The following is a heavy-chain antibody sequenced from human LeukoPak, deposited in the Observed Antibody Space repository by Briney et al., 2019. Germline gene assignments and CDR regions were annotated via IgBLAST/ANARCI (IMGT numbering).Heavy chain of an antibody. V-gene: IGHV3-48*02. CDR1: EFTFSSYS. J-gene: IGHJ2*01. D-gene: IGHD2-21*02. CDR3: ARDRCGGDCAYWYFDL. CDR2: ISSSGSTI. Sequence: GGSLRLSCAASEFTFSSYSMNWVRQAPGKGLEWVSYISSSGSTIYYADSVKGRFTISRDNAKNSLFLQLNSLRDDDTAVYYCARDRCGGDCAYWYFDLWGRGTLVTVSS.